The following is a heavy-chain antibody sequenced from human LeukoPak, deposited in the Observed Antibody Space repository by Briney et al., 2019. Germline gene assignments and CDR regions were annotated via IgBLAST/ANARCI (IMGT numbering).Heavy chain of an antibody. Sequence: GGSLRLSCAASGFTFSSYSMNWVRQAPGKGLEWVSYISSSSSTIYYADSVKGRFTISRDNAKNSLYLQMNSLRAEDTAVYYCARDLGSSWPGIFDYWGQGTLVTVSS. CDR2: ISSSSSTI. CDR3: ARDLGSSWPGIFDY. CDR1: GFTFSSYS. J-gene: IGHJ4*02. D-gene: IGHD6-13*01. V-gene: IGHV3-48*04.